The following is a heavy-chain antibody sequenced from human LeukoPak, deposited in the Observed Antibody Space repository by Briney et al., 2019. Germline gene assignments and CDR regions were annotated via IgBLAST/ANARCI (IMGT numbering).Heavy chain of an antibody. V-gene: IGHV3-30*02. Sequence: GGSLRLSCAASRFTFSSYGMHWVRQAPGKGLEWVAFIRYDGSNKYYADSVKGRFTISRDNSKNTLYLQMNSLRAEDTAVYYCAKDRVGDYSTFFDYWGQGTLVTVSS. D-gene: IGHD4-11*01. J-gene: IGHJ4*02. CDR1: RFTFSSYG. CDR2: IRYDGSNK. CDR3: AKDRVGDYSTFFDY.